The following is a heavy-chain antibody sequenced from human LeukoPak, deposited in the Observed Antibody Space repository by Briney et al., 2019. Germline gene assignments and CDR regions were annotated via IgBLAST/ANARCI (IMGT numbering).Heavy chain of an antibody. CDR1: GGSISSYY. CDR3: ARVTVTTALDY. Sequence: SETLSLTCTVSGGSISSYYWSWIRQPPGKGLEWMGYIYYSGSTNYNPSLKSRVTISVDTSKNQFSLKLSSVTAADTAVYYCARVTVTTALDYWGQGTLVTVSS. D-gene: IGHD4-17*01. V-gene: IGHV4-59*01. CDR2: IYYSGST. J-gene: IGHJ4*02.